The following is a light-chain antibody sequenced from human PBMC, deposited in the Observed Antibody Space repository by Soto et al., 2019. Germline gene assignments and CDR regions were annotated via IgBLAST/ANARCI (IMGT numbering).Light chain of an antibody. CDR3: SSYTISSTL. J-gene: IGLJ1*01. V-gene: IGLV2-14*01. Sequence: QSVLTQPASVSGSPGQSITISCTGTSSDVGAYNYVSWFQQYPGKAPKLLIYDVTNRPSGVSSRFSGSKSANTASLTISGLQAEDEADYYCSSYTISSTLFVTVTNVTVL. CDR2: DVT. CDR1: SSDVGAYNY.